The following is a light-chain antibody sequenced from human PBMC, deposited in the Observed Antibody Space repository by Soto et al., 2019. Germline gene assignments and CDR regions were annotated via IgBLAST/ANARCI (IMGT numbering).Light chain of an antibody. CDR2: GAS. CDR3: QQYGDSPVT. V-gene: IGKV3-20*01. J-gene: IGKJ4*01. Sequence: EIVLTQSPGTLSLSPGERATLSCRASQSVSSNLLAWYQQKPGQAPRLLIYGASSRATGIPDRFSGSGSGTDFTLTISSLEPEDLAVYYCQQYGDSPVTFGGGTKVHIK. CDR1: QSVSSNL.